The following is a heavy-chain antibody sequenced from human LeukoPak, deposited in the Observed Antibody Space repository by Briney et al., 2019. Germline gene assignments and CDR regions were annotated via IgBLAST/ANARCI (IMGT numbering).Heavy chain of an antibody. Sequence: SETLSLTCTVSGGSISSSSYYWGWIRQPPGKGLEWIGSIYYSGSTYYNPSLKSRVTISVDTSKNQFSLKLSSVTAADTAVYYCARDSLGAGTVGATSGYWGQGTLVTVSS. CDR2: IYYSGST. V-gene: IGHV4-39*07. CDR1: GGSISSSSYY. D-gene: IGHD1-26*01. J-gene: IGHJ4*02. CDR3: ARDSLGAGTVGATSGY.